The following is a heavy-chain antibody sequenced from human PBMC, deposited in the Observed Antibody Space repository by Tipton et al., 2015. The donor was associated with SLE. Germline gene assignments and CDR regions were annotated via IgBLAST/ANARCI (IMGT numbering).Heavy chain of an antibody. CDR1: GFTFSSYA. CDR2: ISYDGSNK. V-gene: IGHV3-30-3*01. Sequence: RSLRLSCAASGFTFSSYAMHWVRQAPGKGLEWVAVISYDGSNKYYADSVKGRFTISRDNSKNTLYLQMNSLRAEDTAVYYCARERDAFDIWGQGTMVTVSS. CDR3: ARERDAFDI. J-gene: IGHJ3*02.